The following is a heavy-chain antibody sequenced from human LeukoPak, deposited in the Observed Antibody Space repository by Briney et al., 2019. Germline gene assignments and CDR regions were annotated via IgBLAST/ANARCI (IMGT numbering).Heavy chain of an antibody. D-gene: IGHD3-22*01. V-gene: IGHV4-61*10. J-gene: IGHJ3*02. CDR1: GGSISSDYYY. Sequence: SQTLSLTCTVSGGSISSDYYYWSWIRQPAEKGLEWIGYIYYSGSTNYNPSLNSRVNILIDTSKNQFSLKLGSVTAADTVVYYCARRRVDSSGYDAFDIWGQGTMVTVSS. CDR3: ARRRVDSSGYDAFDI. CDR2: IYYSGST.